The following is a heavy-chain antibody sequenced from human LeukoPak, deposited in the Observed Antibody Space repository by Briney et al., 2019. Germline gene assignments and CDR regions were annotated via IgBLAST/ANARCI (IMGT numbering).Heavy chain of an antibody. J-gene: IGHJ3*02. D-gene: IGHD6-6*01. CDR2: IYYTGST. Sequence: PSEILSLTCSVSGGSISNGGFYRSWIRQLPGKDLEWIGYIYYTGSTRYNPSLKSRVTISLDRSNTQYSLKLKSVTAADTAVYYCARARFLSSSIDIWGQGTLVTVSS. CDR1: GGSISNGGFY. CDR3: ARARFLSSSIDI. V-gene: IGHV4-31*03.